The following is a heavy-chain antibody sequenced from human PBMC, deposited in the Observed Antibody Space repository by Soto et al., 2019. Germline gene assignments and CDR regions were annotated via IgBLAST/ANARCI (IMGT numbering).Heavy chain of an antibody. CDR2: IFYAGTT. D-gene: IGHD2-15*01. Sequence: SETLSLTCTVSGGSIIGCYWSWMRQPPGKGLEWIGYIFYAGTTLYTPSLKWRVTISVDTSNNQFSLKLSSVTAADTAVSYCARQDVLAKLQNCMGLLGQGPMVAVSS. V-gene: IGHV4-59*01. CDR1: GGSIIGCY. J-gene: IGHJ6*02. CDR3: ARQDVLAKLQNCMGL.